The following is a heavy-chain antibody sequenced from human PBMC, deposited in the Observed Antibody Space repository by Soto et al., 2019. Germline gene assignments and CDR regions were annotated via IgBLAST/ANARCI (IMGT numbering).Heavy chain of an antibody. D-gene: IGHD6-13*01. CDR3: AANPLTLAAAG. J-gene: IGHJ4*02. V-gene: IGHV4-34*01. Sequence: SETLSLTCAVYGGSFSGYYWSWIRQPPGKGLEWIGEINHSGSTNYNPSLKSRVTISVDTSKNQFSLKLSSVTAADTAVYYCAANPLTLAAAGWGQGTLVTVSS. CDR1: GGSFSGYY. CDR2: INHSGST.